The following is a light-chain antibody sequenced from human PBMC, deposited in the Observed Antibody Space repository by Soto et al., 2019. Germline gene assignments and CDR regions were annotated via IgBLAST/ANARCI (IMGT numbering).Light chain of an antibody. CDR2: GAS. Sequence: EIVMTQSPATLSVSPGERATLSCRARQSVSSDLAWYQQKPGQAPRLLIYGASTRATGIPARFTGSGSGTDFTLTISRLEPEDFAVYYCQQYGSSPSTFGQGTRLEIK. CDR1: QSVSSD. V-gene: IGKV3-15*01. J-gene: IGKJ5*01. CDR3: QQYGSSPST.